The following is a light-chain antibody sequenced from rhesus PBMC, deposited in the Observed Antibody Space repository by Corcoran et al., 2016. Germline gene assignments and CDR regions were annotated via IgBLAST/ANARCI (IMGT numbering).Light chain of an antibody. V-gene: IGKV3-24*04. J-gene: IGKJ1*01. Sequence: TVMTQSPATLALSPGERATLSCRASQTIITSLAWYQQKPGQAPRVLLYGASRRATDIPDRFSGSGSGTDFTLTISRLEPEDGGLYFCLQTSYWPRTFGQGTKVEIK. CDR1: QTIITS. CDR2: GAS. CDR3: LQTSYWPRT.